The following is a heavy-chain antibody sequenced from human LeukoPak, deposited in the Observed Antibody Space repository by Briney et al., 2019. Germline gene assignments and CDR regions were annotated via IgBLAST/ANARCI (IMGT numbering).Heavy chain of an antibody. J-gene: IGHJ1*01. CDR3: AIMHGYYDGSGYWVQ. D-gene: IGHD3-22*01. V-gene: IGHV3-23*01. CDR1: GFTFGTYG. Sequence: GGSLRLSCAPSGFTFGTYGMSWFRQAPGKGLEWVSFITTNADRTSYADSVEGRFTISRDNPRNTLYMQMNSLRDEDAALYYCAIMHGYYDGSGYWVQWGQGTLVTVSS. CDR2: ITTNADRT.